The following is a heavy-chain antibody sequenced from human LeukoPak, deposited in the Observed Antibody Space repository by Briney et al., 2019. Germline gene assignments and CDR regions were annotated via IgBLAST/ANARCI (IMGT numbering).Heavy chain of an antibody. CDR1: GFTFISYS. CDR3: ARTQDYGEIPDWFDP. V-gene: IGHV3-21*01. Sequence: GGSLRLSCAASGFTFISYSMNWVRQAPGEGLEWVSSIIISSSYIYYADPVKGRFTISRDNAKNSLYLQMNSLRAEDTAVYYCARTQDYGEIPDWFDPWGQGTLVTVSS. J-gene: IGHJ5*02. CDR2: IIISSSYI. D-gene: IGHD4-17*01.